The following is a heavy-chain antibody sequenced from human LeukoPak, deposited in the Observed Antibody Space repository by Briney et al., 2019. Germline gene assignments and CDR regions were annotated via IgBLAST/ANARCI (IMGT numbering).Heavy chain of an antibody. Sequence: SETLSLTCADYGGSFSGYYWSWVRQPPGKGLEWIGEINHSGSTNYNPSLKSRVTISVDTSKNQFSLKLSSVTAADTAVYYCARLHPTGSVYYYYYGMDVWGQGTTVTVSS. CDR1: GGSFSGYY. J-gene: IGHJ6*02. D-gene: IGHD3-9*01. CDR2: INHSGST. V-gene: IGHV4-34*01. CDR3: ARLHPTGSVYYYYYGMDV.